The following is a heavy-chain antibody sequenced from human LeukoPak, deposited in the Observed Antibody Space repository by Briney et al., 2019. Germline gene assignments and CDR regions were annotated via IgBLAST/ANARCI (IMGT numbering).Heavy chain of an antibody. D-gene: IGHD5-18*01. CDR1: GFTFSSYG. CDR3: ARVALQLWIPS. Sequence: GGSLRLSCAASGFTFSSYGMHWVRQAPGKGLEWVAVISYDGSNKYYADSVKGRFTISRDNSKNTLYLQMNSLRAEDTAVYYCARVALQLWIPSWGQGTLVTVSS. V-gene: IGHV3-30*03. J-gene: IGHJ4*02. CDR2: ISYDGSNK.